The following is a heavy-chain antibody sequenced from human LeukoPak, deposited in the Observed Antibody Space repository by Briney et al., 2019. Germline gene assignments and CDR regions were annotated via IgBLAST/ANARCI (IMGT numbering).Heavy chain of an antibody. CDR3: ARAEDYGDYGIWGYYYYGMDV. V-gene: IGHV3-7*01. D-gene: IGHD4-17*01. CDR2: IKQDGSEK. J-gene: IGHJ6*02. CDR1: GFTFSSYW. Sequence: GGSLRLSCAASGFTFSSYWMSWVRQAPGKGLEWVANIKQDGSEKDYVDSVKGRFTISRDNAKNSLYLQMNSLRTEDTAVYYCARAEDYGDYGIWGYYYYGMDVWGQGTTVTVSS.